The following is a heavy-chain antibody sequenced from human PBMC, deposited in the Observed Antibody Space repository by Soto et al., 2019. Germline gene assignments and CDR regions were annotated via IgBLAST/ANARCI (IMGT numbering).Heavy chain of an antibody. Sequence: GGSLRLSCAASGFTFVNYAMSWVLQAPRKGLEWVSAISGRGGSTFYADSVKDRFTISRDNSKNTLYLQMNSLRAEDTAVYYCARGTGELDYWGQGTLVTVSS. V-gene: IGHV3-23*01. J-gene: IGHJ4*02. D-gene: IGHD2-8*02. CDR3: ARGTGELDY. CDR2: ISGRGGST. CDR1: GFTFVNYA.